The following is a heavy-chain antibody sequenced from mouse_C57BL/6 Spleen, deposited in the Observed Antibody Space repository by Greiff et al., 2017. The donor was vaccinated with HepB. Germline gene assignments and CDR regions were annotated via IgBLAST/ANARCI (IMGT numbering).Heavy chain of an antibody. D-gene: IGHD1-1*01. J-gene: IGHJ4*01. V-gene: IGHV1-80*01. Sequence: QVQLQQSGAELVKPGASVKISCKASGYAFSSYWMNWVKQRPGKGLEWIGQIYPGDGDTNYNGKFKGKATLTADKSSSTAYMQLSSLTSEDSAVYVCARERDYYGSRRDYYAMDDWGQRTSVTVSS. CDR2: IYPGDGDT. CDR3: ARERDYYGSRRDYYAMDD. CDR1: GYAFSSYW.